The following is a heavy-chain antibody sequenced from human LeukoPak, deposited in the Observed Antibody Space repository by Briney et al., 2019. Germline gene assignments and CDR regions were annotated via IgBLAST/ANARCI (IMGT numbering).Heavy chain of an antibody. V-gene: IGHV3-53*01. CDR3: ASRAAGIYYYYGMDV. Sequence: GGSLRLSCAASGFTVSSNCMSWVRQAPGKGLEWVSVIYSGGSTYYADSVKGRFTISRDNSKNTLYLQMNSLRAEDTAVYYCASRAAGIYYYYGMDVWGQGTTVTVSS. D-gene: IGHD6-13*01. CDR1: GFTVSSNC. J-gene: IGHJ6*02. CDR2: IYSGGST.